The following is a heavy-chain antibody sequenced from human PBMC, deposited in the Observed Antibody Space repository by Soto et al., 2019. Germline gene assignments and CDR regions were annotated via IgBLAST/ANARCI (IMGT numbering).Heavy chain of an antibody. CDR2: IKEKSEGETT. J-gene: IGHJ4*02. V-gene: IGHV3-15*07. D-gene: IGHD3-3*01. Sequence: EVQLVESGGGLIKPGGSLRLSCAASGFTCSKAWMNWVRQAPGKGLEWVGRIKEKSEGETTDYAAFVKGRFTISRDDPKNTLYLQMSSLETEDTAVYYCTTVPLLRFPSGYCGQGTLVTVSS. CDR1: GFTCSKAW. CDR3: TTVPLLRFPSGY.